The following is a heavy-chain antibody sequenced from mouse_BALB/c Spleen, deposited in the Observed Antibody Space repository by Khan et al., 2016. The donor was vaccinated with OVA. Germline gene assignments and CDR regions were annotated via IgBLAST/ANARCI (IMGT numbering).Heavy chain of an antibody. CDR1: GYTFTSYW. CDR3: AREDYYGSTCYAMDY. J-gene: IGHJ4*01. CDR2: IAPGSGST. V-gene: IGHV1S41*01. D-gene: IGHD1-1*01. Sequence: DLVKPGASVKLSCKASGYTFTSYWINWIKQRPGQGLEWIGRIAPGSGSTYYNEMFKGQATLTVDTSSSTAYIQLSSLSSEDSAVYFCAREDYYGSTCYAMDYWGQGTSVTVSS.